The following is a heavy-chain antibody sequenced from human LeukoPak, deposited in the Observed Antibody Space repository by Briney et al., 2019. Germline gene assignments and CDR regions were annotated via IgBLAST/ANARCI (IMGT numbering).Heavy chain of an antibody. V-gene: IGHV3-23*01. J-gene: IGHJ5*02. CDR2: ISGSGGST. D-gene: IGHD2-2*01. CDR1: GFTFSSYA. Sequence: GGSLRLSCAASGFTFSSYAMSWVRQAPGKGLEWVSAISGSGGSTYYADSVKGRFTISRDNSKNTLYLQMNSLRAEDTAVYYCATGYCSSTSCPNWFDLWGQGTLVTVSS. CDR3: ATGYCSSTSCPNWFDL.